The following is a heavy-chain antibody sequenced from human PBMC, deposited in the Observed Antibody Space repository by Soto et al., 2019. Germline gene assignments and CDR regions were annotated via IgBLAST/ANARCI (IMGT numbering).Heavy chain of an antibody. J-gene: IGHJ4*02. Sequence: QMQLQASGPGLVKPSGTLSLTCTVSGFSITSRNFWSWVRQPPGKGLEWIGEVYEGGATNYNPSLKSRVTIPVDRAKSQFSLNLRSVTAADTAVYYCASDPNDEYNAFDFWGQGIPVTVSS. CDR2: VYEGGAT. D-gene: IGHD1-1*01. V-gene: IGHV4-4*02. CDR3: ASDPNDEYNAFDF. CDR1: GFSITSRNF.